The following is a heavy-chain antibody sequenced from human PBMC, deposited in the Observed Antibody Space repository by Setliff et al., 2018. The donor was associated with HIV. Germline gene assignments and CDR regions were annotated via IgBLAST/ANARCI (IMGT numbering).Heavy chain of an antibody. CDR1: GGSISSHY. J-gene: IGHJ6*02. V-gene: IGHV4-59*11. Sequence: SETLSLTCSFSGGSISSHYWSWIRPTPGKGLEWIGTIYNAGRISYSPSLRSRVTFSVDTSQNQFSLILRSVTAADTAVYYCARPGSSSSYYAMDVWGQGTTVTVSS. CDR2: IYNAGRI. D-gene: IGHD3-10*01. CDR3: ARPGSSSSYYAMDV.